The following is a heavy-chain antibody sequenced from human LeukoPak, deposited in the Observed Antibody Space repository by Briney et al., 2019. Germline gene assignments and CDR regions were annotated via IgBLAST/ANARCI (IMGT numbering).Heavy chain of an antibody. CDR3: ARGGAADAFDI. Sequence: GGSLRLSCAASGFTFSSYGMHWVRQAPGKGLEWVSYISSSSSTIYYADSVKGRFTISRDNAKNSLYLQMNSLRAEDTAVYYCARGGAADAFDIWGQGTMVTVSS. J-gene: IGHJ3*02. CDR2: ISSSSSTI. D-gene: IGHD6-25*01. V-gene: IGHV3-48*01. CDR1: GFTFSSYG.